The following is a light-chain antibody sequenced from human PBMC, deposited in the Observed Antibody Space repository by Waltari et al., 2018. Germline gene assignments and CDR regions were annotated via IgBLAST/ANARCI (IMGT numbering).Light chain of an antibody. V-gene: IGKV1-5*03. J-gene: IGKJ2*01. Sequence: DNQMTQSASTLSASVGDRVTNTCRASQSISSWLAWYQQKPGKAPKLLIYKASSLESGVPSRFSGSGSGTEFTLTISSLQPDDFATYYCQQYNSYSYTFGQGTKLEIK. CDR3: QQYNSYSYT. CDR2: KAS. CDR1: QSISSW.